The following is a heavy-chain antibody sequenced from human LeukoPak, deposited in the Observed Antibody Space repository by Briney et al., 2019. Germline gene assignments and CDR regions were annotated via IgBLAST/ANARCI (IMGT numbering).Heavy chain of an antibody. Sequence: PSETLSLTCSVSGGSISSGTFYWGWVRQPPGKGLEWVGEINHSGSTNCNPSLKGRVTISVDTSKNQFSLKLRSVTAADTAVYYCARVVGKYSSSWYYWGQGTLVTVSS. CDR2: INHSGST. D-gene: IGHD6-13*01. CDR3: ARVVGKYSSSWYY. CDR1: GGSISSGTFY. J-gene: IGHJ4*02. V-gene: IGHV4-39*07.